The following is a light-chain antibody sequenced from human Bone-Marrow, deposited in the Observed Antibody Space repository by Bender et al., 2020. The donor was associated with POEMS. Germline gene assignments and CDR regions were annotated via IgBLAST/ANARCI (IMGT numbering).Light chain of an antibody. CDR1: RLEHKY. Sequence: SYDLTQPPSVSVSPGQTASITCSGDRLEHKYTSWYQQRPGQSPLLVIYQDTKRPSGIPERFSGSKSENTATLTISGTQALDEGDYYCQAWDTGTLVFGGGTKLTVL. CDR3: QAWDTGTLV. J-gene: IGLJ2*01. V-gene: IGLV3-1*01. CDR2: QDT.